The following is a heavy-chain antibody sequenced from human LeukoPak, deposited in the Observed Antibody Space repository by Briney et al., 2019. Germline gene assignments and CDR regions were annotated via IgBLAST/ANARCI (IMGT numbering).Heavy chain of an antibody. J-gene: IGHJ6*03. CDR1: GGTFSSYA. Sequence: SVKVSCKASGGTFSSYAISWVRQAPGQGLEWMGGIIPIFGTANYAQKFQGRVTITADKSTSTAYMELSSLRSEDTAVYYCARAPSYCSSTSCYHYYYYYMDVWGKGTTVTVSS. D-gene: IGHD2-2*01. CDR2: IIPIFGTA. V-gene: IGHV1-69*06. CDR3: ARAPSYCSSTSCYHYYYYYMDV.